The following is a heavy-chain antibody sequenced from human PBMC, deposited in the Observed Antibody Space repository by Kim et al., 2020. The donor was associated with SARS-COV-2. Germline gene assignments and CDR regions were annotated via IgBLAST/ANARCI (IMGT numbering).Heavy chain of an antibody. V-gene: IGHV3-33*01. Sequence: ADSVKGRFTISRDNSKNTLYLQMNSLRAEDTAVYYCARVLAARSVTGCGYWGQGTLVTVSS. J-gene: IGHJ4*02. D-gene: IGHD6-6*01. CDR3: ARVLAARSVTGCGY.